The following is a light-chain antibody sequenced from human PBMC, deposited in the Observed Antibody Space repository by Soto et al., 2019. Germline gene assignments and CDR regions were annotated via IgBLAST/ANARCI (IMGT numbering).Light chain of an antibody. CDR2: KAS. Sequence: DINMAQAPSTLSGSVGDRVTITCRASQTISSWLAWYQQKPGKAPKLLIYKASTLKSGVPSRFSGSGSGTEFTLTISSLQPDDFATYYCQLYASYSEAFGQVTKVDIK. CDR3: QLYASYSEA. J-gene: IGKJ1*01. V-gene: IGKV1-5*03. CDR1: QTISSW.